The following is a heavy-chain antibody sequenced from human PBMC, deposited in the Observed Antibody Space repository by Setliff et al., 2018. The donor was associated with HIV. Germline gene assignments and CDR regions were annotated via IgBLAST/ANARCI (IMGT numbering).Heavy chain of an antibody. D-gene: IGHD3-16*01. CDR2: ISSSSSYI. V-gene: IGHV3-21*01. CDR3: ARDQITFTFGGLNYYGMDV. CDR1: GFTFSSYS. Sequence: GGSLRLSCAASGFTFSSYSMNWVRQAPGKGLEWVSSISSSSSYIYYADSVKGRFTISRDNAKNSLYLQMNSLRAEDTAVYYCARDQITFTFGGLNYYGMDVWGQGTTVTVSS. J-gene: IGHJ6*02.